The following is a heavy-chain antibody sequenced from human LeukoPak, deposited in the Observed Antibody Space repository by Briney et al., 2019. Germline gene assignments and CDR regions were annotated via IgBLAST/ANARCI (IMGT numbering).Heavy chain of an antibody. V-gene: IGHV3-11*03. J-gene: IGHJ2*01. D-gene: IGHD6-19*01. Sequence: GGSLRLSCAASGFTFSDYYMSWIRQAPGKGLEWVSYISSSSSYTNYADSVKDRFTISRDNAKNSLYLQMHSLRAEDTAVFYCARPYSSGWYGGFDLWGRGTLVTVSS. CDR2: ISSSSSYT. CDR1: GFTFSDYY. CDR3: ARPYSSGWYGGFDL.